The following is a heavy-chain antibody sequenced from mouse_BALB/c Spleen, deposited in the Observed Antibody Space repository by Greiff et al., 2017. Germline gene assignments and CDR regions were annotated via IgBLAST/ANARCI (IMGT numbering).Heavy chain of an antibody. CDR3: ARAVITTVVATDFDV. D-gene: IGHD1-1*01. V-gene: IGHV14-3*02. CDR1: GFNIKDTY. J-gene: IGHJ1*01. CDR2: IDPANGNT. Sequence: DVKLQESGAELVKPGASVKLSCTASGFNIKDTYMHWVKQRPEQGLEWIGRIDPANGNTKYDPKFQGKATITADTSSNTAYLQLSSLTSEDTAVYYCARAVITTVVATDFDVWGAGTTVTVSS.